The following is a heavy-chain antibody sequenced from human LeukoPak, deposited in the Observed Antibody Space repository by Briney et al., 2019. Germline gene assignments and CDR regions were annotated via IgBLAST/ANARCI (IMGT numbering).Heavy chain of an antibody. CDR1: GYTFTSYG. CDR3: ASTVTTPGAFDI. J-gene: IGHJ3*02. D-gene: IGHD4-17*01. Sequence: ASVKVSCKASGYTFTSYGISWVRQAPGQGLEWMGWISAYNGNTNYAQKLQGRVTMTTDTSTSTAYMELRSLRSDDTAVYYCASTVTTPGAFDIWGQGTMVTVSS. CDR2: ISAYNGNT. V-gene: IGHV1-18*01.